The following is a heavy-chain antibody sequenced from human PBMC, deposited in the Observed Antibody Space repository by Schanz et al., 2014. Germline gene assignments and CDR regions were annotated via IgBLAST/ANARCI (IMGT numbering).Heavy chain of an antibody. J-gene: IGHJ4*02. V-gene: IGHV3-21*02. CDR2: ISSSGGHI. CDR3: ARGDSNIWSPMAY. D-gene: IGHD6-13*01. Sequence: EVQVVESGGGLVRPGGSLRLSCSGFTVSAYSANWVRQAPGKGLEWVSSISSSGGHIYYADSVNGRFTITRDIAKNSLSLQLNSLRLEDTAVNNRARGDSNIWSPMAYWGQGTLVAVSS. CDR1: GFTVSAYS.